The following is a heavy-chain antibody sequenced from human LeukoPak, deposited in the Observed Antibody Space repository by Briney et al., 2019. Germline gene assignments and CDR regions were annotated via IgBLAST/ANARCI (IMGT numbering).Heavy chain of an antibody. J-gene: IGHJ4*02. CDR1: GDSIGGGDFY. CDR3: ARDLFGAPAGLGGFDS. Sequence: PSETLSLTCTVSGDSIGGGDFYWSWIRQPPGKGLEWLGDIYDTGSTYYNPFLNGRVTISVDKSKSQFSLELNSVTAADTAIYFCARDLFGAPAGLGGFDSWGQGTLVTVSS. CDR2: IYDTGST. D-gene: IGHD6-13*01. V-gene: IGHV4-30-4*08.